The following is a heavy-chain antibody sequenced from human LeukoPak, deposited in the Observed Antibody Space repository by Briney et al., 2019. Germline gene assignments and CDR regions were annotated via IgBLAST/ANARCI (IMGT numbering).Heavy chain of an antibody. Sequence: GGSLRLSCAASGFTFSSYGMTWLRQTPAKRLEWVSAISGSGETTYYSDSVKGRFTISRDNSKNTLFLQMNSLRVEDAAMYYCAKTNGYFDQWGQGTLVAVSS. D-gene: IGHD2-8*01. CDR2: ISGSGETT. CDR3: AKTNGYFDQ. CDR1: GFTFSSYG. V-gene: IGHV3-23*01. J-gene: IGHJ4*02.